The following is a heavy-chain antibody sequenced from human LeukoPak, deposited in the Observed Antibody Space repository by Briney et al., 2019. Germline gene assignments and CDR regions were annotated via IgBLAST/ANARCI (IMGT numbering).Heavy chain of an antibody. CDR1: GFTFSSYG. J-gene: IGHJ4*02. Sequence: PGGSLRLSCAASGFTFSSYGMHWVRQASGKGLEWVGRIRSKANSYATAYAASVKGRFTISRDDSKNTAYLQMNSLKTEDTAVYYCSTAFPVAGRDFDYWGQGTLVTVSS. D-gene: IGHD6-19*01. CDR3: STAFPVAGRDFDY. CDR2: IRSKANSYAT. V-gene: IGHV3-73*01.